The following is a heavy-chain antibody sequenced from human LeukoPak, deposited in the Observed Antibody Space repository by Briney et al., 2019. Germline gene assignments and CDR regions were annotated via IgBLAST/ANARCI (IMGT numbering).Heavy chain of an antibody. CDR1: GGSISSYY. D-gene: IGHD6-19*01. CDR3: VLGKYGVAGTGTYYLDY. CDR2: IYTSGST. J-gene: IGHJ4*02. V-gene: IGHV4-4*07. Sequence: SETLSLTCTVSGGSISSYYWSWIRQPAGKGLEWIGRIYTSGSTNYNPSLKSRVTMSVDTSKNQFSLKLSSVTAADTAVYYCVLGKYGVAGTGTYYLDYWGQGTLVTVSS.